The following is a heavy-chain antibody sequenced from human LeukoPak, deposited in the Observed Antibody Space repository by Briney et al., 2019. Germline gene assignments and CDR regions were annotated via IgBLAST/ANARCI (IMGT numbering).Heavy chain of an antibody. D-gene: IGHD3-10*01. V-gene: IGHV1-18*01. CDR3: ARVWFGELLEINYYMDV. Sequence: GASVKVSCKASGYTFTGYGISWVRQAPGQGLEWMGWISAYNGNTNYAQKLQGRVTMTTDTSTSTAYMELRSLRSDDTAVYYCARVWFGELLEINYYMDVWGKGTTVTVSS. CDR1: GYTFTGYG. J-gene: IGHJ6*03. CDR2: ISAYNGNT.